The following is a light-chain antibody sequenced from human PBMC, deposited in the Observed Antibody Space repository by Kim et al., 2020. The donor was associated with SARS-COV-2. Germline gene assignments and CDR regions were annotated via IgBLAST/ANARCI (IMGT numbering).Light chain of an antibody. CDR1: QSVSSN. V-gene: IGKV3-15*01. CDR2: GAS. J-gene: IGKJ2*01. CDR3: HQYSDWPPYT. Sequence: VSPGERATLSCRASQSVSSNLAWDQQKPGQAPRLLIYGASTRATGIPARFSGSGSGTEFTLTISSLQSEDFAVYYCHQYSDWPPYTFGQGTKLEI.